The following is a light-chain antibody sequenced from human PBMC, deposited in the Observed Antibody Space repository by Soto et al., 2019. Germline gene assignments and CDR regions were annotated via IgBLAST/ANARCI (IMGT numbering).Light chain of an antibody. CDR2: DAS. CDR1: QNVNNW. J-gene: IGKJ4*01. CDR3: QQYNNWPLT. V-gene: IGKV3-11*01. Sequence: EIVLTQSPTTLSLSPGERATLSCRASQNVNNWLAWYQQKPGQAPRLVIYDASSRATGIPARFSGSGSGTDFTLTISSLEPEDSAVYYCQQYNNWPLTFGGGTKVEIK.